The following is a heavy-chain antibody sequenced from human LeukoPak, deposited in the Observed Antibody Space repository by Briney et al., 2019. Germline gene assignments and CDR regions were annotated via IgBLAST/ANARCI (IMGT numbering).Heavy chain of an antibody. V-gene: IGHV3-30-3*01. Sequence: GGSLRLSCAASGFTFSSYAMHWVRQAPGKGLEWVAVITYDGSNKYYADSVKGRFTISRDNSKNTLYLQMNSLRAEDTAVYYCARDPLDGHTRNAFDYWGQGTLVTVSS. CDR1: GFTFSSYA. D-gene: IGHD5-24*01. CDR3: ARDPLDGHTRNAFDY. CDR2: ITYDGSNK. J-gene: IGHJ4*02.